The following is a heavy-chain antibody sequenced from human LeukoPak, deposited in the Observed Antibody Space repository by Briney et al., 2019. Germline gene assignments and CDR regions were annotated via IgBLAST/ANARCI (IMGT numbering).Heavy chain of an antibody. CDR1: GGSISSYY. D-gene: IGHD3-10*01. CDR3: ARGLWFGELLYD. CDR2: IYYSGST. Sequence: SETLSLTCTVSGGSISSYYWSWIRQPPGKGLEWIGYIYYSGSTNYNPSLKSRVTISADTSKNQFSLKLSSVTAADTAVYYCARGLWFGELLYDWGQGTLVTVSS. J-gene: IGHJ4*02. V-gene: IGHV4-59*01.